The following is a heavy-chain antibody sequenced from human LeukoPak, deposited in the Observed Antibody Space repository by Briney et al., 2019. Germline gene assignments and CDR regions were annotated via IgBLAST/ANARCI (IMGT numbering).Heavy chain of an antibody. Sequence: GASVKVSCKASGYTFTSYGISWVRQAPGQGLEWMGWISAYNGNTNYAQKLQGRVTMTTDTSTSTAYMELRSLRSDDTAVYYCARERVDIVATTLNWFDPWGQGTLVTVSS. CDR3: ARERVDIVATTLNWFDP. CDR2: ISAYNGNT. J-gene: IGHJ5*02. V-gene: IGHV1-18*01. D-gene: IGHD5-12*01. CDR1: GYTFTSYG.